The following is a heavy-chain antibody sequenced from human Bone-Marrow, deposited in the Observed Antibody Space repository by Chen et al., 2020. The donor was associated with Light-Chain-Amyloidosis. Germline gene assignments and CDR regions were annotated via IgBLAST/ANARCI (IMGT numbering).Heavy chain of an antibody. D-gene: IGHD6-6*01. CDR1: GFTFSSYG. CDR2: IWYDGSNK. J-gene: IGHJ6*02. Sequence: QVQLVESGGGVVQPGRSLRLSCAASGFTFSSYGMHWVRLAPGKGLEWVAVIWYDGSNKYYADSVKGRFTISRDNSKNTLYLQMNSLRAEDTAVYYCARSPFDSSSSLYYYYYGMDVWGQGTTVTVSS. V-gene: IGHV3-33*01. CDR3: ARSPFDSSSSLYYYYYGMDV.